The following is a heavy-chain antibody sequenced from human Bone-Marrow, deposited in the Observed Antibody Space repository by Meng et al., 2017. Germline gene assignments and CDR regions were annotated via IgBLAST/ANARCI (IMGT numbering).Heavy chain of an antibody. CDR3: ARGVKGFGELLGWYFDL. CDR1: GYNFPDYY. CDR2: INPKSGDT. J-gene: IGHJ2*01. Sequence: QVQLVPAGAEVQKPGASVTVSCKPSGYNFPDYYIHWVRRAPGQGLEWMGRINPKSGDTHYAQKFQGRVTITADESTSTAYMELSSLRSEDTAVYYCARGVKGFGELLGWYFDLWGRGTLVTVSS. D-gene: IGHD3-10*01. V-gene: IGHV1-2*06.